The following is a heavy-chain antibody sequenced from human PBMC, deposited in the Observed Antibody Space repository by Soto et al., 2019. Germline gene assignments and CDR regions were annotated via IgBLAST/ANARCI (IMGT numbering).Heavy chain of an antibody. Sequence: GGSLRLSCAASGFTLSSYAMSWVRQAPGKGLEWVSAISGSGGSTYYADSVKGRFTISRDNSKNTLYLQMNNLRAEDTAVYYCALIPSITGTTAFGYWGQGTLVTVSS. V-gene: IGHV3-23*01. CDR3: ALIPSITGTTAFGY. D-gene: IGHD1-7*01. CDR1: GFTLSSYA. CDR2: ISGSGGST. J-gene: IGHJ4*02.